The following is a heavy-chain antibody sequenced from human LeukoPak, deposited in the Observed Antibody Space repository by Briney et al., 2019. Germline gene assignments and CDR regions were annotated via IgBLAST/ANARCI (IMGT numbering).Heavy chain of an antibody. CDR3: ARGPLCSGGSCYHDYYYYYYMDV. CDR2: IYYSGST. J-gene: IGHJ6*03. D-gene: IGHD2-15*01. V-gene: IGHV4-59*12. Sequence: PSETLSLTCTVSGGSISSYYWSWIRQPPGKGLEWIGYIYYSGSTNYNPSLKSRVTISVDTSKNQFSLKLSSVTAADTAVYYCARGPLCSGGSCYHDYYYYYYMDVWGKGTTVTVSS. CDR1: GGSISSYY.